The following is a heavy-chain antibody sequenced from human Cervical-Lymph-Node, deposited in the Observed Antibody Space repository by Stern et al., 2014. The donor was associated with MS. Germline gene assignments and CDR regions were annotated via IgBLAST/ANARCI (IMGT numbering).Heavy chain of an antibody. CDR2: INTYTGDP. Sequence: QVQLVQSGSELKKPGASVKISCKTSGYSFTNYAMNWIRQAPGQGPEYMGWINTYTGDPTYVQGFTGRFVFSMDTSGSTAYLQINGLETADTAVYYCARDHEYGDFFGWGQGTLVTVSS. D-gene: IGHD4-17*01. CDR3: ARDHEYGDFFG. V-gene: IGHV7-4-1*02. CDR1: GYSFTNYA. J-gene: IGHJ4*02.